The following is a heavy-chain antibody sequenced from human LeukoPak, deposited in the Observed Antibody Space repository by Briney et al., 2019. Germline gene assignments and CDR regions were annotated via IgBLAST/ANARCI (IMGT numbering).Heavy chain of an antibody. J-gene: IGHJ6*02. CDR2: IYRSGST. V-gene: IGHV4-38-2*02. CDR3: ARLGYCSGGSCYYYYYGMDV. Sequence: SETLSLTCTVSGYSISSGYYWGWIRQPPGKGLEWIGSIYRSGSTYYNPSLKSRVTISVDTSKNQFSLKLSSVTAADTAVYYCARLGYCSGGSCYYYYYGMDVWGQGTTVTVSS. CDR1: GYSISSGYY. D-gene: IGHD2-15*01.